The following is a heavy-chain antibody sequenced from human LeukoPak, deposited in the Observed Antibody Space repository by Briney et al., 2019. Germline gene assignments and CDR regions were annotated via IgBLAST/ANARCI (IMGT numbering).Heavy chain of an antibody. D-gene: IGHD3-10*01. V-gene: IGHV1-2*02. J-gene: IGHJ4*02. CDR2: IILNSGGT. Sequence: GASVKVSCKASGYTFTGYYMHWVRQAPGQGLEWMGCIILNSGGTNYARKFQGRVTMTRDTSISTDYMELSSLRSDDTAVYYCASNPYASGTYGYWGQGTLVTVSS. CDR1: GYTFTGYY. CDR3: ASNPYASGTYGY.